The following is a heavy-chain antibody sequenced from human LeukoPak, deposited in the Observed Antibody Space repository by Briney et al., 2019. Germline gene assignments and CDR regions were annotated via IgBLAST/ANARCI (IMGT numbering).Heavy chain of an antibody. CDR2: INHSGST. CDR1: GGSFSGYY. V-gene: IGHV4-34*01. D-gene: IGHD6-19*01. CDR3: ARDSSSGWDIPNTNYFDP. Sequence: SETLSLTCAVYGGSFSGYYWSWIRQPPGKGLEWIGEINHSGSTNYNPSLKSRGTISVDTSKNQFSLQLNSVTPEDTAVYYCARDSSSGWDIPNTNYFDPWGQGTLVTVSS. J-gene: IGHJ5*02.